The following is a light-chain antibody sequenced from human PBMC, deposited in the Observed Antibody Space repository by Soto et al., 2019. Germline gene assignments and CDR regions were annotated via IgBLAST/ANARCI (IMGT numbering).Light chain of an antibody. V-gene: IGLV2-23*02. CDR1: SSDVGSYNL. CDR2: EVS. CDR3: CSYAGSRTPLI. J-gene: IGLJ1*01. Sequence: QSALTQAASVSGSPGQSITISCTGTSSDVGSYNLVSWYQQHPGKAPKLMIYEVSKLPSGLSNRFSGSKSGNTASLTISGLQAEDEADYYCCSYAGSRTPLIFGTGTKVTVL.